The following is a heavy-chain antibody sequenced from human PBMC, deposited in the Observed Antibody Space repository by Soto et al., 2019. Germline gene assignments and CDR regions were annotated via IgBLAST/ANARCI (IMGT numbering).Heavy chain of an antibody. CDR3: TTVEMATMGGYFDY. CDR2: INPSGGST. CDR1: GYTFTSYY. D-gene: IGHD5-12*01. J-gene: IGHJ4*02. V-gene: IGHV1-46*01. Sequence: ASVKVSCKASGYTFTSYYMHWVRQAPGQGLEWMGIINPSGGSTSYAQKFQGRVTMTRDTSTSTVYMELSSLRSEDTAVYYRTTVEMATMGGYFDYWGQGTLVTVSS.